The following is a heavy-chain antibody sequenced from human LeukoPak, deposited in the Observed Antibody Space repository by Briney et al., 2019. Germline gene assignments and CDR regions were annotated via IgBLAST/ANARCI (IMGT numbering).Heavy chain of an antibody. CDR1: GYSFTSYW. CDR2: IDPSDSYT. Sequence: GESLKISCEASGYSFTSYWISWVRQMPGKGLEWMGRIDPSDSYTNYSPSFQGHVTISADKSISTAYLQWSSLKASDTAMYYCARLPQAYYYGSGSSINPDYWGQGTLVTVSS. J-gene: IGHJ4*02. D-gene: IGHD3-10*01. CDR3: ARLPQAYYYGSGSSINPDY. V-gene: IGHV5-10-1*01.